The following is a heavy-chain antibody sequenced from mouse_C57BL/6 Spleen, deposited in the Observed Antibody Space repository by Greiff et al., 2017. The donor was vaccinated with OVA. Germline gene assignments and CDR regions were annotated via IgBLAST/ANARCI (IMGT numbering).Heavy chain of an antibody. Sequence: QVQLQQSGAELVKPGASVKMSCKASGYPFTSYWLTWVKQRPGQGLVWIGDFYPGSGSTNYNEKFKSKATLTVDTSSSTAYMQLSSLTSEDSAVYYCASKLGREAWFAYWGQGTLVTVSA. CDR3: ASKLGREAWFAY. CDR1: GYPFTSYW. D-gene: IGHD4-1*01. CDR2: FYPGSGST. V-gene: IGHV1-55*01. J-gene: IGHJ3*01.